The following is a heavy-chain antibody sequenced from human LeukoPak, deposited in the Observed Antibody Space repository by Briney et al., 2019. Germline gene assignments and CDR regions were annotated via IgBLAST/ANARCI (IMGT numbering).Heavy chain of an antibody. D-gene: IGHD3-16*01. CDR3: AKDLGESGALDY. CDR2: INPDGSST. J-gene: IGHJ4*02. V-gene: IGHV3-74*01. Sequence: GGSLRLSCAASGYTLSRYWMHWVRQAPGNGLVWVSRINPDGSSTGYADSVKGRFTISRDNSKNTLYLQMNSLRAEDTAVYYCAKDLGESGALDYWGQGTLVTVSS. CDR1: GYTLSRYW.